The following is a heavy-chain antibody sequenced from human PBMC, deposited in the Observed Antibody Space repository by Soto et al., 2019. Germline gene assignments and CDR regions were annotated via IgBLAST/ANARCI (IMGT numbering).Heavy chain of an antibody. CDR2: IWYDGSNK. CDR3: ARKVDRILYRMDV. D-gene: IGHD2-8*01. V-gene: IGHV3-33*01. J-gene: IGHJ6*04. Sequence: GGSLRLSCAASGFTFSSYGMHWVRQAPGKGLEWVAVIWYDGSNKYYADSVKGRFTISRDNSKNTLYLQMNSLRAEDTAVYYCARKVDRILYRMDVWGKGTTVTVSS. CDR1: GFTFSSYG.